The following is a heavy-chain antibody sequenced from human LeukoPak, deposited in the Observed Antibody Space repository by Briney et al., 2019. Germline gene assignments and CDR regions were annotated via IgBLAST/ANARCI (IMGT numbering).Heavy chain of an antibody. D-gene: IGHD3-9*01. CDR1: GYTFTSYA. CDR3: ARGGFDSRWACDI. J-gene: IGHJ3*02. CDR2: INTNTRTP. Sequence: GASVKVSCKVSGYTFTSYAMNWVRQAPGQGLEWMGWINTNTRTPTYAQGFIGRVVFSLDTSVSTAYLQISSLKAEDTAVYYCARGGFDSRWACDIWGQGTMVTVSS. V-gene: IGHV7-4-1*02.